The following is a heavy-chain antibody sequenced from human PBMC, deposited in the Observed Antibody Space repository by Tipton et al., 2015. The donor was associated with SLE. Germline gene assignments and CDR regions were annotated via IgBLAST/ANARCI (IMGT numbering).Heavy chain of an antibody. Sequence: TLSLTCTVSGGSISSSSYYWGWIRQPPGKGLEWIGSIYYSGSTYYNPSLKSRVTISVDTSKNQFSLKLSSVTAADTAVYYCARRKDSTGDAFDIWGQGTMVTVPS. CDR3: ARRKDSTGDAFDI. V-gene: IGHV4-39*01. CDR1: GGSISSSSYY. D-gene: IGHD2-2*01. J-gene: IGHJ3*02. CDR2: IYYSGST.